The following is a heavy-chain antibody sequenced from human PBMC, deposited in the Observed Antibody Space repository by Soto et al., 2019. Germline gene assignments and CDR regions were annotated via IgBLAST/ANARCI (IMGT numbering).Heavy chain of an antibody. D-gene: IGHD3-3*01. J-gene: IGHJ4*02. Sequence: SQTLSLTCAISGDSVSSNSAAWNWIRQSPSRGLEWLGRTYYRSKWYNDYAVSVKSRITINPDTSKNQFSLQLNSVTPEDTAVYYCARDLSAYDFWSGYSSFDYWGQGTLVTVSS. CDR1: GDSVSSNSAA. CDR3: ARDLSAYDFWSGYSSFDY. CDR2: TYYRSKWYN. V-gene: IGHV6-1*01.